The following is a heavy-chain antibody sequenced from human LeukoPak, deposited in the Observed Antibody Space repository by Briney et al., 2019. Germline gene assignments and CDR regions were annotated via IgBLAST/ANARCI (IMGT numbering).Heavy chain of an antibody. CDR3: ARDRAAYCGGDCYANWFDP. CDR1: GFTFSSYS. J-gene: IGHJ5*02. Sequence: GGSLRLSCAASGFTFSSYSMNWVRQAPGKGLEWVAVISYDGSNKYYADSVKGRFTISRDNSKNTLYLQMNSLRAEDTAVYYCARDRAAYCGGDCYANWFDPWGQGTLVTVSS. D-gene: IGHD2-21*02. V-gene: IGHV3-30*03. CDR2: ISYDGSNK.